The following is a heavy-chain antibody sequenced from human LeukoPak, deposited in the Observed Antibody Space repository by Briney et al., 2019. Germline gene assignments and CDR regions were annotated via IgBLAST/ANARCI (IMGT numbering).Heavy chain of an antibody. CDR1: GFTFNSYA. CDR3: AREITVTSTTYFDY. D-gene: IGHD4-17*01. CDR2: ISGSGGGT. Sequence: PGGSLRLSCAASGFTFNSYAMSWVRQAPEKGLEWVATISGSGGGTYYADSVKGRFTISRDDSKNTLYLQMNSLRAEDTAVYYCAREITVTSTTYFDYWGQGTLVTVSS. V-gene: IGHV3-23*01. J-gene: IGHJ4*02.